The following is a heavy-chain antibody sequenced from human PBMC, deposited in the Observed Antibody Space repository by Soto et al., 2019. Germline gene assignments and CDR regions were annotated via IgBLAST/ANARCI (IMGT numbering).Heavy chain of an antibody. CDR1: GFTFSSYS. CDR2: ITASSSYE. D-gene: IGHD3-3*01. V-gene: IGHV3-21*06. CDR3: AKDPNYDFWSGYSGSGWFDP. J-gene: IGHJ5*02. Sequence: GGSLRLSCVASGFTFSSYSMNWVRQAPGKGLEWVSSITASSSYEYYADSVRGRFTISRDNAKNSLYLQMNSLRAEDTAVYYCAKDPNYDFWSGYSGSGWFDPWGQGTLVTVSS.